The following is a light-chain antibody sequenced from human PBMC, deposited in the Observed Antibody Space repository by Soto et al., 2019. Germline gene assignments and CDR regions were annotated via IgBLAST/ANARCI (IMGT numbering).Light chain of an antibody. CDR1: QGISNW. CDR2: ATS. V-gene: IGKV1-12*02. J-gene: IGKJ3*01. Sequence: DIQMTQSPSFVSASVGDRVTITCRASQGISNWLAWYQQKPGKAPKLVIYATSILQGVVPSRSSGSGSWTDFTLTIGTQQPEDSATYDCQPRSSFPSSSGPGTKVDIK. CDR3: QPRSSFPSS.